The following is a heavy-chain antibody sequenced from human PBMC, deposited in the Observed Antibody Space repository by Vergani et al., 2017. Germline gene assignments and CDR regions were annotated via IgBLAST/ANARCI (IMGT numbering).Heavy chain of an antibody. Sequence: QVQLQESGPGLVKPSETLSLTCTVSGGSISSYYWSWIRQPPGKGLEWIGYIYYSGSTNYNPSLKSRVTISVDTSKNQFSLKLSSVTAADTALYYCAGDSSSWQRADYWGQGTLVTVSS. CDR2: IYYSGST. CDR3: AGDSSSWQRADY. V-gene: IGHV4-59*01. J-gene: IGHJ4*02. D-gene: IGHD6-13*01. CDR1: GGSISSYY.